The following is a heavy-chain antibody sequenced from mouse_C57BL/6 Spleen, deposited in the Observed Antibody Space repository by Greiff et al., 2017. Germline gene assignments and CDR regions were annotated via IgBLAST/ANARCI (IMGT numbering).Heavy chain of an antibody. J-gene: IGHJ1*03. CDR1: GYTFTDYY. D-gene: IGHD1-1*01. CDR3: ARGGYYGSSFHWYFDV. Sequence: VQLQQSGAELVRPGASVKLSCKASGYTFTDYYINWVKQRPGQGLEWIARIYPGSGNTYYNEKFKGKATLTAEKSSSTAYMQLSSLTSEDSAVYFCARGGYYGSSFHWYFDVWGTGTTVTVSS. CDR2: IYPGSGNT. V-gene: IGHV1-76*01.